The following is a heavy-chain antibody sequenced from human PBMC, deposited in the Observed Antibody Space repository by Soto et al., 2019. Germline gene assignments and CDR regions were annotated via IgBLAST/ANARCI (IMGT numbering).Heavy chain of an antibody. D-gene: IGHD3-3*01. CDR1: GFTFSSYW. V-gene: IGHV3-30*03. J-gene: IGHJ3*02. CDR3: ARFLEWLLPGEAFDI. Sequence: PGGSLRLSCAASGFTFSSYWMHWVRQAPGKGLEWVAVISYDGSNKYYADSVKGRFTISRDNSKNTLYLQMNSLRAEDTAVYYCARFLEWLLPGEAFDIWGQGTMVTVSS. CDR2: ISYDGSNK.